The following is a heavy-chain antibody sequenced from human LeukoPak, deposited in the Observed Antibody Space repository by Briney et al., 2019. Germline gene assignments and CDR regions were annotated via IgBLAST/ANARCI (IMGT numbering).Heavy chain of an antibody. Sequence: GGSLRLSCATSGFTFSSYWMSWVRQAPGKGLEWVANIKQDGSEKYYVDSVKGRFTISRDNAKNSVYLQMNSLRAEDTAVYYCARDQDWNDRGGLDYWGQGTLVTVSS. CDR3: ARDQDWNDRGGLDY. D-gene: IGHD1-1*01. V-gene: IGHV3-7*01. CDR1: GFTFSSYW. CDR2: IKQDGSEK. J-gene: IGHJ4*02.